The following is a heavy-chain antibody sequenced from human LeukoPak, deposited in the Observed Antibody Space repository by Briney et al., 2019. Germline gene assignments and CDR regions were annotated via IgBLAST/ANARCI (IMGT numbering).Heavy chain of an antibody. D-gene: IGHD6-13*01. CDR1: GFTFSSYG. V-gene: IGHV3-30*02. Sequence: GGSLRLSCAASGFTFSSYGMHWVRQAPGKGLEWVAFIGYDGSNKYYADSVKGRFTISRDNSKNTLYLQMNSLRAEDTAVYYCAKDFSSSWHAGIDYWGQGTLVTVSS. J-gene: IGHJ4*02. CDR3: AKDFSSSWHAGIDY. CDR2: IGYDGSNK.